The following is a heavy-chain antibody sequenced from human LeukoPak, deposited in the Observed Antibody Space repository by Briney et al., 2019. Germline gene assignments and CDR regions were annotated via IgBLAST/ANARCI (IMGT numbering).Heavy chain of an antibody. D-gene: IGHD4-17*01. J-gene: IGHJ6*03. Sequence: GGSLRLSCAASGFTFSKYAMSWVRQAPGKGLEWVSAISGSGGSTYYADSVKGRFTISRDNAKNSLYLQMNSLRAEDTAVYYCARDYTVTTILYYYYYYMDVWGKGTTVTVSS. CDR1: GFTFSKYA. CDR3: ARDYTVTTILYYYYYYMDV. V-gene: IGHV3-23*01. CDR2: ISGSGGST.